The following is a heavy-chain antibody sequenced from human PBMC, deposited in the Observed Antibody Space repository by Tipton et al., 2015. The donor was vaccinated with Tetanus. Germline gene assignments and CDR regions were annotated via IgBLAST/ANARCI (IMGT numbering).Heavy chain of an antibody. CDR3: ARERFVEWLGPLAC. D-gene: IGHD3-3*01. CDR2: VWYDGTRK. CDR1: GFTFSTHG. J-gene: IGHJ4*02. Sequence: SLRLSCAASGFTFSTHGMHWVRQAPGKGLEWVALVWYDGTRKYYTESVEGRFTISRDNSKNTLYLQMDSLGVEDTAPYFCARERFVEWLGPLACRGQGTVVTVSS. V-gene: IGHV3-33*01.